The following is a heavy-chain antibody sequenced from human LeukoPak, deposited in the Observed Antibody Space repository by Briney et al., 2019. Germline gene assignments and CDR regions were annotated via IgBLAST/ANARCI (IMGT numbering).Heavy chain of an antibody. CDR1: GFTFSNAW. V-gene: IGHV3-7*01. Sequence: PGGSLRLSCAASGFTFSNAWMSWVRQAPGKGLEWVANIKQDGSEKYYVDSVKGRFTISRDNAKNSLYLQMNSLRAEDTAVYYCARVSCGGDCVDYWGQGTLVTVSS. D-gene: IGHD2-21*02. J-gene: IGHJ4*02. CDR2: IKQDGSEK. CDR3: ARVSCGGDCVDY.